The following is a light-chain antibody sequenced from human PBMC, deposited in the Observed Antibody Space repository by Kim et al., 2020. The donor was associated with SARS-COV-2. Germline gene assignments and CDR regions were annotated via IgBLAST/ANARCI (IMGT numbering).Light chain of an antibody. CDR2: GRN. V-gene: IGLV3-19*01. Sequence: ALGQTDRITGKGDSLRNCYASWYQQKPRQAPVVVIYGRNDRPSGIPDRFSGSNSGNTASLTITGAQAEDEANYYCNSRDSSGNHLVFGGGTQLTVL. J-gene: IGLJ3*02. CDR1: SLRNCY. CDR3: NSRDSSGNHLV.